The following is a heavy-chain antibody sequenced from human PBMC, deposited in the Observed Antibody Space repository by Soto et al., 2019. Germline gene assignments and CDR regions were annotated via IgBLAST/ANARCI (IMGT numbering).Heavy chain of an antibody. D-gene: IGHD6-19*01. Sequence: GGSLRLSCAASGFIFSQYSMNWVRQAPGKGLEWVSSISSTGALMYYADSVKGRFTISRDDADNSLYLQMNSLRVEDTAVYYCARDRLARGIPVAGRIDYWGQGALVTASS. CDR1: GFIFSQYS. CDR2: ISSTGALM. CDR3: ARDRLARGIPVAGRIDY. J-gene: IGHJ4*02. V-gene: IGHV3-21*01.